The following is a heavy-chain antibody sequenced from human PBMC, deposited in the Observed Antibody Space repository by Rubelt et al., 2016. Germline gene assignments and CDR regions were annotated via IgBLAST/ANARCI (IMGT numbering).Heavy chain of an antibody. CDR2: IWYDGSNK. V-gene: IGHV3-33*01. J-gene: IGHJ4*02. CDR3: ARTGAAAGTEYYFDY. Sequence: GMHWVRQAPGKGLEWVAVIWYDGSNKYYADSVKGRFTISRDNSKNTLYLQMNSLRAEDTAVYYCARTGAAAGTEYYFDYWGQGTLVTVSS. D-gene: IGHD6-13*01. CDR1: G.